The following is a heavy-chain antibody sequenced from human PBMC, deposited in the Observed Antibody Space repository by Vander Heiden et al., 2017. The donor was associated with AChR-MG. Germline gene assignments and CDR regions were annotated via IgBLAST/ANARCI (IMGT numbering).Heavy chain of an antibody. CDR1: GYTFTGYY. D-gene: IGHD6-13*01. J-gene: IGHJ5*02. Sequence: QVQLVQSGAEVKKPGASVKASCKASGYTFTGYYKPRVRQAPGQGLEWMGGINPNSGGTNDAQKFQGRVTMTRDTSISTAYMELSRLRSDDTAVYYCARKLGKKPQPQSIAAAGTNWFDPWGQGTLVTVSS. CDR3: ARKLGKKPQPQSIAAAGTNWFDP. V-gene: IGHV1-2*02. CDR2: INPNSGGT.